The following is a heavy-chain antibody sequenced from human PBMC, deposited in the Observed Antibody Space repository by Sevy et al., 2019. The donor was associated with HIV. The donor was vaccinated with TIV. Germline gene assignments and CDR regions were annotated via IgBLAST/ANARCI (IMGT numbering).Heavy chain of an antibody. CDR3: AKDHNLWSEGGFLHH. CDR2: ISYDGNNK. V-gene: IGHV3-30*18. Sequence: GGSLRFSCAASGFTFSSYAIHWVRQAPGKGLEWVAVISYDGNNKYYADSVQGRFTVSRDNSKNTLYVQMNSLRAEDTAVYYCAKDHNLWSEGGFLHHRGQGTLVTVSS. J-gene: IGHJ1*01. CDR1: GFTFSSYA. D-gene: IGHD3-10*01.